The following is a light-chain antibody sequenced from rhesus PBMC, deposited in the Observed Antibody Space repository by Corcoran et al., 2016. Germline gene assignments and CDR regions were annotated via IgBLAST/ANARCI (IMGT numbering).Light chain of an antibody. Sequence: DIQMTQSPSSLSASVGDTVTITCRASQDISNNLAWYQQKPGKAPTPLVHYASNLESGGPSRFSGSGSGTDFTLSISSLQAEDFVIYYCQQHNNYPPTFGQGTKVEIK. CDR1: QDISNN. V-gene: IGKV1S14*01. CDR3: QQHNNYPPT. CDR2: YAS. J-gene: IGKJ1*01.